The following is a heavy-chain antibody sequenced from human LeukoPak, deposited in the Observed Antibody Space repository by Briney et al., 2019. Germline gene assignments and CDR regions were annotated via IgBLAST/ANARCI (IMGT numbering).Heavy chain of an antibody. Sequence: GGSLRLSCAASGFTFSSYAMHWVRQAPGKGLEWVAVISYDGSNKYYADSVKGRFTISRDNSKNTLYLQMNSLRAEDTAVYYCARDRMQTWYDFWSGYYDYYYYGMDVWGQGTTVTVSS. CDR1: GFTFSSYA. D-gene: IGHD3-3*01. CDR2: ISYDGSNK. CDR3: ARDRMQTWYDFWSGYYDYYYYGMDV. V-gene: IGHV3-30-3*01. J-gene: IGHJ6*02.